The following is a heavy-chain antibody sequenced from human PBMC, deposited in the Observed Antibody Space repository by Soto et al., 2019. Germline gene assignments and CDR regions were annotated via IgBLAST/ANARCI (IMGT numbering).Heavy chain of an antibody. V-gene: IGHV1-69*06. CDR2: IIPIFGTA. CDR3: ASGTDHSNKGGGGYYYGMDV. J-gene: IGHJ6*02. D-gene: IGHD4-4*01. Sequence: GASVKVSCKASGGTFSSYAISWVRQAPGQGLEWMGGIIPIFGTANYAQKFQGRVTITADKSTSTAYMELSRLRSDDTAVYYCASGTDHSNKGGGGYYYGMDVWGQGNPGHRLL. CDR1: GGTFSSYA.